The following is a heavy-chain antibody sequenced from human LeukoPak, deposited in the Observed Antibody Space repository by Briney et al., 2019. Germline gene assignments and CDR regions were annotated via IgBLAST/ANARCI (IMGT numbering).Heavy chain of an antibody. CDR1: GFTFSSYG. CDR3: AKDPNLLLWFGESHFDY. V-gene: IGHV3-30*18. D-gene: IGHD3-10*01. CDR2: ISYDGSNK. J-gene: IGHJ4*02. Sequence: GGSLRLSCAASGFTFSSYGMHWVRQAPGKGLEWVAVISYDGSNKYYADSVKGRFTISRDNSKNTLYLQMNSLRAEDTAVYYCAKDPNLLLWFGESHFDYWGQGTLVTVSS.